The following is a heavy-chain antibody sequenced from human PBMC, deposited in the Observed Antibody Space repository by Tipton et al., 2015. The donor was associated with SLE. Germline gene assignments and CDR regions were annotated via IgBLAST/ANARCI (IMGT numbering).Heavy chain of an antibody. CDR2: IYYGGTT. Sequence: TLSLTCSVYGGSMGTYYWSWIRQSSERGLEWIGHIYYGGTTNYNPSLESRVTISIDTSKNQFSLRLNSVVAADTGVYYCARGGTGDGTNPFDPWGQGTLVTVSS. D-gene: IGHD2-8*01. V-gene: IGHV4-59*12. CDR1: GGSMGTYY. J-gene: IGHJ5*02. CDR3: ARGGTGDGTNPFDP.